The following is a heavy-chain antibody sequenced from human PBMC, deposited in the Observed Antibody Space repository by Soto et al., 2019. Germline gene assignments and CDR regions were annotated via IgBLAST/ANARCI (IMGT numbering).Heavy chain of an antibody. Sequence: QVQLQESGPGLVKPSQTLSLTCTVSGGSISSGGYYWSWIRQHPGKGLEWSGYIYYSGSTYYNPSLKSRVTISVDTSKNQFSLKLSSVTAADTAVYYCARGDCSGGSCYNFDYWGQGTLVTVSS. V-gene: IGHV4-31*03. CDR2: IYYSGST. CDR3: ARGDCSGGSCYNFDY. J-gene: IGHJ4*02. CDR1: GGSISSGGYY. D-gene: IGHD2-15*01.